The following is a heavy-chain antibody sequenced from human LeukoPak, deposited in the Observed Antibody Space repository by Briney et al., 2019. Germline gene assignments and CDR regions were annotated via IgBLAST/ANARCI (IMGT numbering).Heavy chain of an antibody. D-gene: IGHD2-2*01. CDR1: GFTFNTFW. J-gene: IGHJ4*02. Sequence: GGSLRLSCAASGFTFNTFWMNWVRLAPGRGLEWLANIRPDGSDKYYVDSVRGRFTISRDNGKNLVYLEMNSLRVEDTAVYYCSGRDSSRNPWTYWGQGTLVSVSS. CDR3: SGRDSSRNPWTY. V-gene: IGHV3-7*01. CDR2: IRPDGSDK.